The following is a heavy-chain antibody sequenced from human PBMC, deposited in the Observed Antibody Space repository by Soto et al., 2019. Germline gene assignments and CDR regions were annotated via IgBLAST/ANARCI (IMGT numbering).Heavy chain of an antibody. J-gene: IGHJ5*02. CDR2: IYHRGST. CDR3: ARGPPSPLIMGPTRGPWFDP. CDR1: GDSISSSRHY. V-gene: IGHV4-39*01. Sequence: LSLTCTVSGDSISSSRHYWGWVRQPPGKGLEWIGSIYHRGSTYYSPSLKSRVTISVDTSKNQFSLKLSSVTAADTAVYYCARGPPSPLIMGPTRGPWFDPWGPGTLVTVSS. D-gene: IGHD1-26*01.